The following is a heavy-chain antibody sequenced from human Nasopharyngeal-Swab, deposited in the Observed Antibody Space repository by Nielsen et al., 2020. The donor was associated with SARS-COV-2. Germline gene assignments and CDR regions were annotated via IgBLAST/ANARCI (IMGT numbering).Heavy chain of an antibody. CDR3: ARARGAYGDYYYYYYTDV. V-gene: IGHV6-1*01. CDR2: TYYRSKWYN. Sequence: WITQSPSRGLEWLGRTYYRSKWYNDYAVSVKSRITINPDTSKNQFSLHLNSVTPEDTAVYYCARARGAYGDYYYYYYTDVWDKGTTVTVSS. D-gene: IGHD4-17*01. J-gene: IGHJ6*03.